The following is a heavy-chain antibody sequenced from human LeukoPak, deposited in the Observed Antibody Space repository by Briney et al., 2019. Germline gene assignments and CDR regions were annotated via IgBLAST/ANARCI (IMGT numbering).Heavy chain of an antibody. V-gene: IGHV1-2*04. CDR2: INPNSGGT. CDR3: ARDLEDSSGYYQVDY. Sequence: ASVKVSCKASGYTFSAYYIQWVRQAPGQGLEWMGWINPNSGGTNYAQKFQGWVTMTTDTSTSTAYMELRSLRSDDTAVYYCARDLEDSSGYYQVDYWGQGTLVTVSS. J-gene: IGHJ4*02. D-gene: IGHD3-22*01. CDR1: GYTFSAYY.